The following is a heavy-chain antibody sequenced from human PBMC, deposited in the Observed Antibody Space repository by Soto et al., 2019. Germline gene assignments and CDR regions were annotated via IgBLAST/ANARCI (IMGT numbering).Heavy chain of an antibody. CDR2: ISHTGST. CDR3: ARAVAPYCGTWFDP. V-gene: IGHV4-30-2*01. CDR1: GGSITSGNSYS. Sequence: QLQLQESGSGLVKPSQTLSLTCAVSGGSITSGNSYSWSWIRQPPGKGLEWIGSISHTGSTSYNQARKSRLTTAVDKSKHQVSLRLSSVTAADMAVYYCARAVAPYCGTWFDPWGQGSLVTVSA. D-gene: IGHD2-21*01. J-gene: IGHJ5*02.